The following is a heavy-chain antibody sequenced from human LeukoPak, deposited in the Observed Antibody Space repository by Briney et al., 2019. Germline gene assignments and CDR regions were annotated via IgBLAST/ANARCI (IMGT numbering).Heavy chain of an antibody. J-gene: IGHJ4*02. CDR2: ISGSGGST. CDR1: GFTFSSYS. Sequence: PGGPLRLSCAASGFTFSSYSMNWVRQAPGKGLEWVSAISGSGGSTYYADSVKGRFTISRDNSKNTLYLQMNSLRAEDTAVYYCAKRISGSYYNYWGQGTLVTVSS. D-gene: IGHD3-10*01. CDR3: AKRISGSYYNY. V-gene: IGHV3-23*01.